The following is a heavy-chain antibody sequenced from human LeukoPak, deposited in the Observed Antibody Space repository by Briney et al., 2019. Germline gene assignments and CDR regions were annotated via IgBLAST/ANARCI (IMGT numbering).Heavy chain of an antibody. CDR3: ARDVGAGDPSN. CDR1: GGTFGSYA. Sequence: SVKVSCKASGGTFGSYAISWVRQAPGQGLEWMGRIIPILGIANYAQKFQGRVTITADKSTSTAYMELSSLRSEDTAVYYCARDVGAGDPSNWGQGTLVTVSS. V-gene: IGHV1-69*04. J-gene: IGHJ4*02. CDR2: IIPILGIA. D-gene: IGHD7-27*01.